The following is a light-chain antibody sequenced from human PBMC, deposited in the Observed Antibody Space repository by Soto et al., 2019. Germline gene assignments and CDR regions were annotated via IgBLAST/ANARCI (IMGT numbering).Light chain of an antibody. CDR3: AAWDDSLNAVV. Sequence: QSALTQPPSASGSPGQSVTISCTGTLSDVGGQNLVSWYRQDPGKAPKLIIYDVNQRPSGVPDRFSGSKSGSTASLTVSGLQAEDEANYYCAAWDDSLNAVVFGGGTKVTVL. V-gene: IGLV2-8*01. CDR2: DVN. J-gene: IGLJ2*01. CDR1: LSDVGGQNL.